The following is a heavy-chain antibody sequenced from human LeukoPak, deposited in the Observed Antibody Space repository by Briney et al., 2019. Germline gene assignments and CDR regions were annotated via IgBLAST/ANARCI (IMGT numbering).Heavy chain of an antibody. D-gene: IGHD6-13*01. CDR3: ARTILSSSWYNWFDP. J-gene: IGHJ5*02. CDR1: GGTFSSYA. CDR2: IISIFGTA. Sequence: SVKVSCKASGGTFSSYAISWVRQAPGQGLEWMGGIISIFGTANYAQKFQGRVTITTDESTSTAYMELSSLRSEDTAVYYCARTILSSSWYNWFDPWGQGTLVTVSS. V-gene: IGHV1-69*05.